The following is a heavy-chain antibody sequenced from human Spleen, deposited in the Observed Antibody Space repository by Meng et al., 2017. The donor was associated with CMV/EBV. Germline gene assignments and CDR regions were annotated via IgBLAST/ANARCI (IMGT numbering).Heavy chain of an antibody. D-gene: IGHD6-19*01. V-gene: IGHV4-61*02. J-gene: IGHJ4*02. CDR2: IYTSGST. Sequence: REESGPGPVKPSATLSLTCTLSGGSISSSSYYWGWIRQPAGKGLAWIGRIYTSGSTNYTPSLKSRVTMSVDTSKNQFSLKLSSVTAADTAVYYCARTRGIAVAGSFDYWGQGTLVTVSS. CDR3: ARTRGIAVAGSFDY. CDR1: GGSISSSSYY.